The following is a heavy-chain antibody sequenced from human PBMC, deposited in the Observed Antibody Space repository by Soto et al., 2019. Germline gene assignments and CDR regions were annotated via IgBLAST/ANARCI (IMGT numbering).Heavy chain of an antibody. J-gene: IGHJ6*02. V-gene: IGHV1-18*01. D-gene: IGHD3-22*01. Sequence: VKVSCTGFGYTFTSYGISWVRQAPGQGLEWMGWISAYNGNTNYAQKLQGRVTMTTDTSTSTAYMELRSLRSDDTAVYYCARDRMYYYDSSGPTDYYYGMDVWGQGTTVTVSS. CDR3: ARDRMYYYDSSGPTDYYYGMDV. CDR2: ISAYNGNT. CDR1: GYTFTSYG.